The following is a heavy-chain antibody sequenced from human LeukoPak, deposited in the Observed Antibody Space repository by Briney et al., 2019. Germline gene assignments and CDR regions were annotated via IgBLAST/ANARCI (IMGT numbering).Heavy chain of an antibody. J-gene: IGHJ2*01. D-gene: IGHD6-19*01. CDR1: GGTFSSYA. V-gene: IGHV1-69*06. Sequence: ASVKVSCKASGGTFSSYAISWVRQAPGQGLEWMGGIIPIFGTANYAQKFQGRVTITADKSTSTAYMELSSLRSEDTAVYYCARTVDSSGWFGYFDLWGRGTLVTVSS. CDR2: IIPIFGTA. CDR3: ARTVDSSGWFGYFDL.